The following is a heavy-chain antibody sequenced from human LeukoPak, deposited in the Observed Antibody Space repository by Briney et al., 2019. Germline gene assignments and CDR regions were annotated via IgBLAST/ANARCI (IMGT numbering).Heavy chain of an antibody. J-gene: IGHJ4*02. Sequence: ASVRVSCKASGCTFTSQYVHWVRQAPGQGLEWMGWLNPTSGGTKYSQSFQGRVTMTRDTSISTAYIELSSLQSDDTAVYYCARGSIVGFDYWGQGAQVIVSS. V-gene: IGHV1-2*02. D-gene: IGHD3-16*02. CDR3: ARGSIVGFDY. CDR1: GCTFTSQY. CDR2: LNPTSGGT.